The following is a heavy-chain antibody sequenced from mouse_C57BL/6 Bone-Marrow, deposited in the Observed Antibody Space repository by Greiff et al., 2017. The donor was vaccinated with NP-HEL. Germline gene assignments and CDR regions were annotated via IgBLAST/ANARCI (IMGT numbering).Heavy chain of an antibody. CDR2: IDPSDSYT. CDR1: GYTFTSYW. V-gene: IGHV1-50*01. D-gene: IGHD3-2*02. J-gene: IGHJ2*01. Sequence: VQLQQPGAELVKPGASVKLSCKASGYTFTSYWMQWVKQRPGQGLEWIGEIDPSDSYTNYNQKFKGKATLTVDTSSSTAYMQLSSLTSEDSAGYYCARDSSGYDYWGQGTTLTVSS. CDR3: ARDSSGYDY.